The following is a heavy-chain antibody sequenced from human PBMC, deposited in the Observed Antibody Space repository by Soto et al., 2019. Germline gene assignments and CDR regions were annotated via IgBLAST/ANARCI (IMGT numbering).Heavy chain of an antibody. CDR3: ARQYMGYGDY. V-gene: IGHV4-59*08. D-gene: IGHD5-12*01. J-gene: IGHJ4*02. CDR2: IYFSGSA. Sequence: PSETLSLTCTVSGGSITSYYWSWIRQPPGKGLEWIGYIYFSGSANYNPSLKSRVTISVDTSKNQFSLKLSSVTAADTAVYYCARQYMGYGDYWGQGTLVPVPS. CDR1: GGSITSYY.